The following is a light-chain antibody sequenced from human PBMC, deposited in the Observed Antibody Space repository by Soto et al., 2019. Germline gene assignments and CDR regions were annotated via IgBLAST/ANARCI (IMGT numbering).Light chain of an antibody. CDR1: QSVRSSF. J-gene: IGKJ1*01. CDR2: GAS. Sequence: EIVLTQSPGTLSLSPGERATLSCRASQSVRSSFLAWYQQKPGQAPRLLIYGASDRATGIPDRFSGSGSGTDFTLTISRLEPEDFAVYYCQQYDDSVWTFGQGTKVEIK. CDR3: QQYDDSVWT. V-gene: IGKV3-20*01.